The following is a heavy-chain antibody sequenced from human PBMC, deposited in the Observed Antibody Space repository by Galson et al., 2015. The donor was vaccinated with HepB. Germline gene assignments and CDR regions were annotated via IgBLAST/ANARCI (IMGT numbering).Heavy chain of an antibody. Sequence: TLSLTCAVSGGSISSGGYYWNWIRQPPGKGLEWVGEINHSGSTNYNPSLKSRVTISVDTSKNQFSLKLSSVTAADTAVYYCARERGLWFGELLYYYYYGMDVWGQGTTVTVSS. CDR2: INHSGST. D-gene: IGHD3-10*01. CDR1: GGSISSGGYY. J-gene: IGHJ6*02. CDR3: ARERGLWFGELLYYYYYGMDV. V-gene: IGHV4-34*01.